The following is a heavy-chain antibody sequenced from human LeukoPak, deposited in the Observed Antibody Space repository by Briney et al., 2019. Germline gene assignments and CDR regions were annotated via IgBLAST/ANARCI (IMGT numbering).Heavy chain of an antibody. D-gene: IGHD5-12*01. V-gene: IGHV4-39*01. CDR3: ARTPWLRNWFDP. Sequence: PSETLSLTCTVSGGSISSSSYYWGWIRQPPGKGLEWIGSIYYSGSTYYNPSLKSRVTISVDTSKNQFSLKLSSVTAADTAVYYCARTPWLRNWFDPWGQGTLVTVSS. CDR2: IYYSGST. J-gene: IGHJ5*02. CDR1: GGSISSSSYY.